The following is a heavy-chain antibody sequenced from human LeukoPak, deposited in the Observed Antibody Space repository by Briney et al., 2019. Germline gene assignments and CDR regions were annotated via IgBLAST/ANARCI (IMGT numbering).Heavy chain of an antibody. J-gene: IGHJ4*02. D-gene: IGHD3-9*01. CDR1: GASFSGYY. V-gene: IGHV4-34*01. CDR2: INHSGST. CDR3: ASLPKRGVTLLTGYLHDY. Sequence: SETLSLTWAVYGASFSGYYWSWFRKPPGKGLEWIGEINHSGSTNYNPSLKSRVTISVDTSKNQFSLKLSSVTAADTAVYYCASLPKRGVTLLTGYLHDYWGQGTLVTVSS.